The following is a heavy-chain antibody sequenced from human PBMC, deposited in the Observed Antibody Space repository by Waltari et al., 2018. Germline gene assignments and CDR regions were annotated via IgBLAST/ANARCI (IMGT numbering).Heavy chain of an antibody. Sequence: QVQVQESGPGLVKPSETLSLTCTVSGGSIGNDYWGWIRQPAGKGLEWIGRLYNSGTTIYSPSLKSRVTLSVDTSKNQFSLKLTSVTAVDTAVYYCVRDLNVWGQGTAVTVSS. CDR3: VRDLNV. V-gene: IGHV4-4*07. CDR2: LYNSGTT. CDR1: GGSIGNDY. J-gene: IGHJ6*02.